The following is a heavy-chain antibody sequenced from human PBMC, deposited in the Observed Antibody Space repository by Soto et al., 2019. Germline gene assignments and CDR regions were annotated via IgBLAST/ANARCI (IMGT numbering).Heavy chain of an antibody. V-gene: IGHV4-4*02. D-gene: IGHD6-19*01. CDR1: GGSISSSNW. Sequence: SETLSLTCAVSGGSISSSNWWSWVRQPPGKGLEWIGEIYHSGSTNYNPSLKSRVTISVDKSKNQFSLKLSSVTAADTAVYYCAREWQAVAGTWYSFYAVDIWCQCTMVT. CDR3: AREWQAVAGTWYSFYAVDI. CDR2: IYHSGST. J-gene: IGHJ3*02.